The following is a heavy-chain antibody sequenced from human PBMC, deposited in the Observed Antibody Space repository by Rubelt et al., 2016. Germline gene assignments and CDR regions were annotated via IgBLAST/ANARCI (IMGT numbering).Heavy chain of an antibody. CDR3: ARTLYDDSTFDY. V-gene: IGHV4-59*08. D-gene: IGHD4-11*01. CDR1: GGSISSYY. Sequence: QVQLQESGPGLVKPSETLSLTCTVSGGSISSYYWSWIRQPPGKGLEWIGYIYYSGSTNYNPSLKSRVTISVDTSKNQFSLKLSSLTAADTAVYYCARTLYDDSTFDYWGQGTLVTVSS. CDR2: IYYSGST. J-gene: IGHJ4*02.